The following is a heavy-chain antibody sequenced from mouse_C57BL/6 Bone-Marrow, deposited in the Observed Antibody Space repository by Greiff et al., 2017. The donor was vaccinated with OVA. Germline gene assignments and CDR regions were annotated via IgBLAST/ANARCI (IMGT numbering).Heavy chain of an antibody. CDR3: ARDDDDRAWFAY. CDR2: IDPSDSYT. CDR1: GYTFTSYW. V-gene: IGHV1-50*01. Sequence: VQLQQPGAELVKPGASVKLSCKASGYTFTSYWMQWVKQRPGQGLEWIGEIDPSDSYTNYNQKFKGKATLTVDTSSSTAYMQLSSLTSEDSAVDYCARDDDDRAWFAYWGQGTLVTVSA. D-gene: IGHD2-4*01. J-gene: IGHJ3*01.